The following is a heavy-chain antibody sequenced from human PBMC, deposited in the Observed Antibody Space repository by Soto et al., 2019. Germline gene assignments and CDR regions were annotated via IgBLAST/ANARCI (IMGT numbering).Heavy chain of an antibody. CDR3: ARDPVRYDYVWGSYRHNYFDY. D-gene: IGHD3-16*02. Sequence: QVQLVQSGAEVKKPGSSVKVSCKASVGTFSSYAISWVRQAPGQGLEWMGGIIPIFGTANYAQKFQGRVTFTADESTSTAYMELSSLRSEDTAVYYCARDPVRYDYVWGSYRHNYFDYWGQGTLVTVSS. CDR1: VGTFSSYA. V-gene: IGHV1-69*12. CDR2: IIPIFGTA. J-gene: IGHJ4*02.